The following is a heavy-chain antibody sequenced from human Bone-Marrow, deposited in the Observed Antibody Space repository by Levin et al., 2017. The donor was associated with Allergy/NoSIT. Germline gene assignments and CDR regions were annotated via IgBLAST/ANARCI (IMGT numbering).Heavy chain of an antibody. CDR2: IKNKGDGGTT. Sequence: SCTASGFTFNDAWMSWVRQAPGKGLEWLGRIKNKGDGGTTDFAAPVKGRFTISRDESKRKLYLQMNSLKTEDTAVYYCTADPRHWGQGTLVTVSS. CDR1: GFTFNDAW. V-gene: IGHV3-15*01. J-gene: IGHJ4*02. CDR3: TADPRH.